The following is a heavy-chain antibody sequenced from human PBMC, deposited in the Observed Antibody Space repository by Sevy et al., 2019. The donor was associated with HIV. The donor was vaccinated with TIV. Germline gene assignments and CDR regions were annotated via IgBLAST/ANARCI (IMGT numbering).Heavy chain of an antibody. D-gene: IGHD3-22*01. V-gene: IGHV3-64D*06. CDR3: VKGYYYDSSGYNLWAFDI. Sequence: GGSLRLSCSASGFTFSSYAMHWVRQAPGKGLEYVSAISSNGGSTYYAASVKGRFTISRDNSKNTLYLQMSSLRAEDTAVYYCVKGYYYDSSGYNLWAFDIWGQGTMVTVSS. CDR1: GFTFSSYA. J-gene: IGHJ3*02. CDR2: ISSNGGST.